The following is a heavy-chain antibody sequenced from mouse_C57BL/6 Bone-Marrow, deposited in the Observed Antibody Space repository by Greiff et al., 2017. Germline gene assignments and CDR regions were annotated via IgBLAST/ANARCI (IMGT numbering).Heavy chain of an antibody. CDR3: ARSDGTTGGY. D-gene: IGHD1-1*01. CDR1: GYTFTSYW. V-gene: IGHV1-53*01. CDR2: INPSTGGT. Sequence: QVQLQQPGTELVKPGASVTLSCTASGYTFTSYWLHWVKQRPGQGLEWLGNINPSTGGTNYNAMLQSKATLTVDKSSSTTYMQLSSLTYENSAVYYCARSDGTTGGYRGQGNTHTVSS. J-gene: IGHJ2*01.